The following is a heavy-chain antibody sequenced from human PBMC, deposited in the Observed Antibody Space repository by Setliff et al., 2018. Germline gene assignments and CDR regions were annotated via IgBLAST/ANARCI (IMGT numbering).Heavy chain of an antibody. CDR3: RVWVDMIEVDS. Sequence: SETLSLTCAVYGASFGGTYCSWIRQSPGKGLEWIGEINHTGSPNWIGEINHSGSPNYNPSLKSRVTMSVDTSKNQFSLKLTSVTAADTAVYYCRVWVDMIEVDSWAQGTLVTVSS. D-gene: IGHD3-22*01. V-gene: IGHV4-34*01. J-gene: IGHJ4*02. CDR2: INHSGSP. CDR1: GASFGGTY.